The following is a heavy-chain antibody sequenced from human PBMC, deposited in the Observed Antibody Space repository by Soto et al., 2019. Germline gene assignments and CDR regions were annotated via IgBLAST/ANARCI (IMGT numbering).Heavy chain of an antibody. J-gene: IGHJ6*02. Sequence: QVQLQESGPGLVKPSETLFLTCTVSGGSITNYYWSWFRQPPGKGLEWIGYINYDGYSAYNLSLKRRVTLSMDASKTQFSLMLESVTATDTAVYYCARHGFGPLHGLVDVWGPGTTVIVSS. CDR1: GGSITNYY. CDR2: INYDGYS. V-gene: IGHV4-59*08. CDR3: ARHGFGPLHGLVDV. D-gene: IGHD3-10*01.